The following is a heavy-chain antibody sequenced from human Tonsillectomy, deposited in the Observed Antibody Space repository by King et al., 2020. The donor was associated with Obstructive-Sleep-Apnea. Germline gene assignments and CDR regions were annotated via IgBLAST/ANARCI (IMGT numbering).Heavy chain of an antibody. CDR1: GFTFSTYW. V-gene: IGHV3-74*02. D-gene: IGHD5-12*01. Sequence: QLVQSGGGLVQPGGSLRLSCAASGFTFSTYWMHLVRQAPGKGLVWVSRINSDVTSISYLDSVKGRFTTSRDNAKNTLYLQMDSLRAEDTAVYYCASRASSGPHAFNLWGQGTMVSVSS. J-gene: IGHJ3*01. CDR3: ASRASSGPHAFNL. CDR2: INSDVTSI.